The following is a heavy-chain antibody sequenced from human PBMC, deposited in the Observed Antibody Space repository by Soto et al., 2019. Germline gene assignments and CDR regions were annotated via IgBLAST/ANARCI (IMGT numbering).Heavy chain of an antibody. V-gene: IGHV1-46*03. J-gene: IGHJ6*04. CDR1: GYTFTSYY. CDR2: INPSGGST. D-gene: IGHD3-9*01. Sequence: GASVKVSCKASGYTFTSYYMHWVRQAPGQGLEWMGIINPSGGSTSYAQKFQGRVTMTRDASTSTVYMELSSLRSEDTAVYYCATGLGLIAEDVDVWEKGTTVSFTS. CDR3: ATGLGLIAEDVDV.